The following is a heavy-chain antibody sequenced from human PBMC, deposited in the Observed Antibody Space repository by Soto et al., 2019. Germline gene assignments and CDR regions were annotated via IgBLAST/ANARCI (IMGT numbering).Heavy chain of an antibody. V-gene: IGHV1-69*01. CDR2: IIPIFGTA. J-gene: IGHJ6*02. Sequence: QVQLVQSGAEVKKPGSSVKVSCKASGGTFSSYAISWVRQAPGQGLEWMGGIIPIFGTANYAQKFQGRVTITSDESTRTAYIELSSLRSEDTAVYYCARDKGYCSSTSCYGGYYYGMDVWGQGTTVTVSS. CDR3: ARDKGYCSSTSCYGGYYYGMDV. D-gene: IGHD2-2*01. CDR1: GGTFSSYA.